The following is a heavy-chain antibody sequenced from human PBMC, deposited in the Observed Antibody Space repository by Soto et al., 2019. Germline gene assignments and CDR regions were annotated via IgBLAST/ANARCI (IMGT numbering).Heavy chain of an antibody. Sequence: PGGSLRLSCAASGFTFSSYAMHWVRQAPGKGLEWVAVISYDGSNKYYADSVKGRFTISRDNSKNTLYLQMNSLRAEDTAVYYCARDLTMIVTKIDYWGQGTLVTVSS. CDR2: ISYDGSNK. D-gene: IGHD3-22*01. V-gene: IGHV3-30-3*01. CDR3: ARDLTMIVTKIDY. J-gene: IGHJ4*02. CDR1: GFTFSSYA.